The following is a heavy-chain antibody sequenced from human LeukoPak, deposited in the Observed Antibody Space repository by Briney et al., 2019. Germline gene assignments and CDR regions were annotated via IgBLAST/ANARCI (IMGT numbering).Heavy chain of an antibody. V-gene: IGHV3-7*03. CDR1: GFAFSNDW. Sequence: PGGSLRLSCTASGFAFSNDWMSWVRQAPGKGLEWVANIKQDGSEKFYVDSVKGRFIISGDNAKNSIYLQMNSLRSEDTAVYYCASRFFTYYYDSSGYYHYGGLSYWGQGTLVTVSS. CDR3: ASRFFTYYYDSSGYYHYGGLSY. D-gene: IGHD3-22*01. J-gene: IGHJ4*02. CDR2: IKQDGSEK.